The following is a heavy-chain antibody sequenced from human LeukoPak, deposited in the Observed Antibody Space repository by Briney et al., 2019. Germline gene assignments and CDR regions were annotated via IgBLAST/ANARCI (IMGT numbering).Heavy chain of an antibody. Sequence: PGGSLRLSCAASGFTFSSYWMHWVRQAPGKGLVWVSRINTDGSSTSYADSVKGRFTISRDNAKNTLYLQMNSLRAEDTAVYYCAKVRGYCSGGSCCFDYWGQGTLVTVSS. CDR3: AKVRGYCSGGSCCFDY. J-gene: IGHJ4*02. CDR1: GFTFSSYW. V-gene: IGHV3-74*01. CDR2: INTDGSST. D-gene: IGHD2-15*01.